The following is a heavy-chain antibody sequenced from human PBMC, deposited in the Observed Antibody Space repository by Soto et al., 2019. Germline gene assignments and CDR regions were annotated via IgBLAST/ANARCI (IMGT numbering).Heavy chain of an antibody. J-gene: IGHJ5*02. Sequence: QITLKESGPTLVNPTQSLTLTCTFSGFSLSTSGVSVGWIRQPPGKAREWLAVIYWNEDKHFCPSLKSRLTIVKDTYKNQVVLTLTNVDPVDTATYYCAHGCYWFGGEDWFDPWGPGTLVTVSS. CDR1: GFSLSTSGVS. V-gene: IGHV2-5*01. CDR3: AHGCYWFGGEDWFDP. D-gene: IGHD3-10*01. CDR2: IYWNEDK.